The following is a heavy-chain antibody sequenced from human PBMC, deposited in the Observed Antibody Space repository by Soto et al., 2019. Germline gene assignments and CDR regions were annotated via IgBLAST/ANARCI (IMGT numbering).Heavy chain of an antibody. D-gene: IGHD3-10*01. J-gene: IGHJ6*02. Sequence: GESLKISCKGSGYTFTSYWIGWVRQMPGKGLEWMEIIYPGDSDTRYSPYFQGQVTISADKSISTAYLQWSSLKASDTVMYYCARHGFDYYGSGSDGMDVWGQGTTVTVSS. CDR3: ARHGFDYYGSGSDGMDV. CDR2: IYPGDSDT. V-gene: IGHV5-51*01. CDR1: GYTFTSYW.